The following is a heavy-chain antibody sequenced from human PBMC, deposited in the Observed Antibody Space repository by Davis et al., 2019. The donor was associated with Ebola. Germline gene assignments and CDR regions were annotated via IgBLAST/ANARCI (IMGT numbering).Heavy chain of an antibody. V-gene: IGHV3-64*04. D-gene: IGHD4-11*01. CDR3: ARDWVTTVTTQEGIDYYYYYGMDV. CDR1: GFTYSSYA. Sequence: GESLNISCSASGFTYSSYAMHWVRQAPGTGLEYVSAISSQGGSTYYADSVKGRFTISRDNSKNTLYLQMNSLRAEDTAVYYCARDWVTTVTTQEGIDYYYYYGMDVWGQGTTVTVSS. CDR2: ISSQGGST. J-gene: IGHJ6*02.